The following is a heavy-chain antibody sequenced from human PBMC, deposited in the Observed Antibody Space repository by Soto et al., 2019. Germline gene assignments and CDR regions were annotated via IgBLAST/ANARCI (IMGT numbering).Heavy chain of an antibody. J-gene: IGHJ6*02. V-gene: IGHV3-48*01. Sequence: EVQMVESGGGLVQPGGSLRLSCAASEFTFSDYSMIWVRQAPGKGLEWVSYISRSSSTIYYADSVKGRFTISRDNAKSSLYLQMNSRRAEDTAVYYCARDRIGDVWGQGTTVTVSS. CDR2: ISRSSSTI. CDR1: EFTFSDYS. CDR3: ARDRIGDV.